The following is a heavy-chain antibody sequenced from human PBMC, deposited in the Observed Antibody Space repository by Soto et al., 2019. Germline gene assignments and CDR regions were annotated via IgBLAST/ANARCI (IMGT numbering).Heavy chain of an antibody. CDR1: GFTFSTYG. CDR3: ANGYRSGWYYFDY. D-gene: IGHD6-19*01. Sequence: QVQLVESGGGVIQPGRSLKLSCGASGFTFSTYGMHWVRQAPGKGLEWVAVISHDGSNKYYADSVKGLFTISRDNSKNTLYLQMNSLKPEDTAVYYCANGYRSGWYYFDYWGQGTLVTVSS. CDR2: ISHDGSNK. V-gene: IGHV3-30*18. J-gene: IGHJ4*02.